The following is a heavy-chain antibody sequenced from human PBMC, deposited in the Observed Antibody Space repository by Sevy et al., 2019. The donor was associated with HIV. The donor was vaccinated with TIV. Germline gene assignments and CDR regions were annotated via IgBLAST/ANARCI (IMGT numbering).Heavy chain of an antibody. CDR1: GFTFSKYS. Sequence: GGSLRLSCAASGFTFSKYSMSWVRQPPGKGLEWVSTLSFGCGEINYADSVKGRFTFSRDNSKRSVYLQMNNLRPEDTAVYYCAREGCTKPHDYWGQGTLLTVSS. D-gene: IGHD2-8*01. J-gene: IGHJ4*02. CDR3: AREGCTKPHDY. V-gene: IGHV3-23*01. CDR2: LSFGCGEI.